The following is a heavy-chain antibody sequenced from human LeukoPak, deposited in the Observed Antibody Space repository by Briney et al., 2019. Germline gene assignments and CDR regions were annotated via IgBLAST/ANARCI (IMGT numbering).Heavy chain of an antibody. CDR1: GFTFSSYS. D-gene: IGHD2-2*01. CDR2: ISSSSSYI. V-gene: IGHV3-21*01. Sequence: GGSLRLSCAASGFTFSSYSMNWVRQAPGKGLEWVSSISSSSSYIYYADSVKGRFTISRDNAKNSLYLQMNSLRAEDTAVYHCARDIPGGEDIVVVPAANGYNWGQGTLVTVSS. J-gene: IGHJ4*02. CDR3: ARDIPGGEDIVVVPAANGYN.